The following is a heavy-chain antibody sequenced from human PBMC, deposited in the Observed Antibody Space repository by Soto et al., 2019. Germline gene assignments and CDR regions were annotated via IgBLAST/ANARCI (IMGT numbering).Heavy chain of an antibody. V-gene: IGHV4-31*03. Sequence: QVQLQESGPGLVKPSQTLSLTCTVSGGSISSGGHYWSWIRQHPGKGLEWIGYIYYSGSTYYNPSLKRRVTISVDAAKNQFSLKLSSVTAADTAVYYCARDPFTRALADYYYYGMDVWGQGTTVTVSS. CDR2: IYYSGST. J-gene: IGHJ6*02. CDR1: GGSISSGGHY. CDR3: ARDPFTRALADYYYYGMDV.